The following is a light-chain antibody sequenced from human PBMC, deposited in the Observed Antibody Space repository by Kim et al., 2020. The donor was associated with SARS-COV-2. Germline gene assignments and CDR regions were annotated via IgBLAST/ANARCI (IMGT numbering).Light chain of an antibody. CDR3: QQYEDSPKT. CDR1: QSLTSNS. CDR2: AVS. Sequence: TSGERATLSCRASQSLTSNSLAWYQQKPGQAPRLLIYAVSSRATGIPDRFSGSGSGTDFTLTISRLEPEDFATYYCQQYEDSPKTFGQGTKVDIK. V-gene: IGKV3-20*01. J-gene: IGKJ1*01.